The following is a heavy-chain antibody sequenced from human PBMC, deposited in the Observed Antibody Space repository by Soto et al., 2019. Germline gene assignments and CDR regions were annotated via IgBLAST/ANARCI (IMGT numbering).Heavy chain of an antibody. CDR2: INESGST. CDR3: ARGSGIVALPGELEDVKYDY. Sequence: QVQLQQWGAGLVKPSETVSLSCAVYGQSFSGHSWGWIRQPPGKGLEWIGEINESGSTYYNPSLKSRVTISTDTSKNQFSLKLSSVSAADTAAYFCARGSGIVALPGELEDVKYDYWGQGTLVNVSS. D-gene: IGHD1-1*01. V-gene: IGHV4-34*01. J-gene: IGHJ4*02. CDR1: GQSFSGHS.